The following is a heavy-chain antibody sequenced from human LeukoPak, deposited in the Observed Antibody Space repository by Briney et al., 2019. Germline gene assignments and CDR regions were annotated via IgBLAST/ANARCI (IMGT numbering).Heavy chain of an antibody. D-gene: IGHD2-2*01. CDR1: GGSISSYY. J-gene: IGHJ4*02. CDR3: ARAYCSSTSCNAPFDY. CDR2: IYTSGST. Sequence: SETLSLTCTVSGGSISSYYWSWIRQPAGKGLEWIGRIYTSGSTNYNPSLKSRVTMSVDTSKNQFSLKLSSVTAADTAVYYCARAYCSSTSCNAPFDYWGQGTLVTVSS. V-gene: IGHV4-4*07.